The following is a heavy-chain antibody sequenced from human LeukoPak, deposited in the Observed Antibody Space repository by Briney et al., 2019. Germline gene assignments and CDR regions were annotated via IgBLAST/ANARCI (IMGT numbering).Heavy chain of an antibody. V-gene: IGHV4-34*01. J-gene: IGHJ4*02. CDR3: AGKAVAGPYFDY. CDR1: GGAFSGYY. D-gene: IGHD6-19*01. Sequence: SETLSLTCVVYGGAFSGYYWSWIRQPPGKGLGWIGEINHRGSTNYNPSLKSRVSMSVDTSKNQFSLKLTSVTAADTAVYYCAGKAVAGPYFDYWGQGTLVTVSS. CDR2: INHRGST.